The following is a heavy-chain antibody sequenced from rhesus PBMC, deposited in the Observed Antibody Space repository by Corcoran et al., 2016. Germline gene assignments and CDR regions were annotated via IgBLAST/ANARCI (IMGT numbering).Heavy chain of an antibody. D-gene: IGHD6-25*01. CDR1: GFTFSNNW. CDR2: IKNKADGGTA. J-gene: IGHJ4*01. V-gene: IGHV3-16*02. Sequence: EVQLVESGGDLVQPGGSLRLSCAASGFTFSNNWMSWVRQAPGKGLDWVGRIKNKADGGTAVYAESVKGRFIISRDDSKNTLYLQMNSLKTEDTAVYYCTGDGYSGSWNYWGQGVLVTVSS. CDR3: TGDGYSGSWNY.